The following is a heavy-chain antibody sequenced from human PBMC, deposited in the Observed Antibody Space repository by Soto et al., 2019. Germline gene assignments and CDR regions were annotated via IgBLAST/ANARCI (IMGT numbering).Heavy chain of an antibody. V-gene: IGHV4-30-2*01. CDR1: GGSISSGGYS. CDR3: AREGYYYGSGSPYWYFDL. J-gene: IGHJ2*01. CDR2: IYHSGST. Sequence: QLQLQESGSGLVKPSQTLSLTCAVSGGSISSGGYSWSWIRQPPGKGLEWIGYIYHSGSTYYNPSLKSRVTISVDRSKNQFSLKLSSVTAADTAVYYCAREGYYYGSGSPYWYFDLWGRGTLVTVSS. D-gene: IGHD3-10*01.